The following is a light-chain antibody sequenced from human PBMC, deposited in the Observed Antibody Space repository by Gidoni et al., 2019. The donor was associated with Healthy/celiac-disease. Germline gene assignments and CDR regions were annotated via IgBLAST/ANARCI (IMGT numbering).Light chain of an antibody. CDR1: KLGDKY. CDR2: QDS. J-gene: IGLJ1*01. Sequence: SSELTQPPSVSVSPGQTASIPCSGDKLGDKYACWYQQKPGQSPVLVIYQDSKRPSGIPERFSGSNSGNTATLTISGTQAMDEADYYCQAWDSSTFYVFGTGTKVTVL. CDR3: QAWDSSTFYV. V-gene: IGLV3-1*01.